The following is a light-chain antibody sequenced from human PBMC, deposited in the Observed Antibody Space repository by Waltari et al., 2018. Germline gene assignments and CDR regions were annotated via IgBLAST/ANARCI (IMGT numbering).Light chain of an antibody. V-gene: IGLV2-8*01. CDR1: SRDVGGFNY. CDR3: SSYAGTNNVV. J-gene: IGLJ2*01. Sequence: QSALTQPPPASGSPGQSVTIPCPATSRDVGGFNYVPWYQQHPGKAPKLMIYEVSKRPSGVPDRFSGSKSGNTASLTVSGLQAEDEGDYYCSSYAGTNNVVFGGGTKLTVL. CDR2: EVS.